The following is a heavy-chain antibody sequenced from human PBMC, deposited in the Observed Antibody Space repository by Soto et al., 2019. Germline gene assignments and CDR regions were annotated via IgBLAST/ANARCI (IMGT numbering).Heavy chain of an antibody. J-gene: IGHJ5*01. V-gene: IGHV3-23*01. CDR1: GFTFSNYA. Sequence: PGRSLRLSCAASGFTFSNYAMNWVRQAPGKGLVWVSGISGNSGFTYYKASVKGRFTISRDTSKNTLSLQMNALSAADTAIYYCARVRSFSMPRNPFDSWGRVILVTVSS. D-gene: IGHD1-1*01. CDR3: ARVRSFSMPRNPFDS. CDR2: ISGNSGFT.